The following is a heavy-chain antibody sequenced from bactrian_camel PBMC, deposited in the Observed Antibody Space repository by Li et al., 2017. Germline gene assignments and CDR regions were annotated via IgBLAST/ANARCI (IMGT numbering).Heavy chain of an antibody. Sequence: HVQLVESGGGSVQAGGSLRLSCTASGDPYTKYCRAWFRQAPGKEREGVAAIDSDGDIQYADSVKGRFTVSRAYEGNTAFLQMHGLKPEDSGTYYCAADPLERKYCTVGRLSDFSSWGQGTQVTVS. CDR2: IDSDGDI. V-gene: IGHV3S53*01. CDR1: GDPYTKYC. D-gene: IGHD1*01. CDR3: AADPLERKYCTVGRLSDFSS. J-gene: IGHJ6*01.